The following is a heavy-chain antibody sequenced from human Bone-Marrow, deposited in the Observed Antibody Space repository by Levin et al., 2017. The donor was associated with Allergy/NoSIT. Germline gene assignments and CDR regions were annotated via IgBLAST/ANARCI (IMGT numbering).Heavy chain of an antibody. CDR1: GGSISSYY. CDR3: ARSVLDLEAWDI. CDR2: IYYSGST. J-gene: IGHJ3*02. D-gene: IGHD2-8*01. Sequence: GSLRLSCTVSGGSISSYYWSWIRQPPGKGLEWIGYIYYSGSTNYNPSLKSRVTISVDTSKNQFSLKLSSVTAADTAVYYCARSVLDLEAWDIWGQGTMVTVSS. V-gene: IGHV4-59*08.